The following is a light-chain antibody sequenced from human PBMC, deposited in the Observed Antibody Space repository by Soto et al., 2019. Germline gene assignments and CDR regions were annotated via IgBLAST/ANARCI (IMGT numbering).Light chain of an antibody. CDR2: GAS. CDR3: QHYGSSFI. V-gene: IGKV3-20*01. Sequence: EIVLTQSPGTLSLSPGERATLSCRASQSVTSSYLAWYQQKPGQAPRLLIYGASSRATGIPDRFSGSGSGTDFTLTISRLEPEDFAVYYCQHYGSSFIFGPGTKVDIK. CDR1: QSVTSSY. J-gene: IGKJ3*01.